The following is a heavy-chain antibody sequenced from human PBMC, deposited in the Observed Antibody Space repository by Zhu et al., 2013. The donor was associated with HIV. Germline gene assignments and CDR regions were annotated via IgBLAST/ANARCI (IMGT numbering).Heavy chain of an antibody. Sequence: QVQLVQSGAEVKKPGSSVKVSCKASGGTFSSYAISWVRQAPGQGLEWMGGIIPIFGTANYAQKFQGRVTITADESTSTAYMELSSLRSEDTAVYYCARDFLLLGYCSSTSCSKDYYYGMDVWGQGTTVTVSS. D-gene: IGHD2-2*01. J-gene: IGHJ6*02. CDR1: GGTFSSYA. CDR2: IIPIFGTA. CDR3: ARDFLLLGYCSSTSCSKDYYYGMDV. V-gene: IGHV1-69*01.